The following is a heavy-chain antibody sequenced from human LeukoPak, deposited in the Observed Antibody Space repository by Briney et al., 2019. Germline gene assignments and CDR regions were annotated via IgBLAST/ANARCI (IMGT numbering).Heavy chain of an antibody. CDR2: INPSGGST. D-gene: IGHD1-14*01. V-gene: IGHV1-46*01. Sequence: ASVKVSCKASGYTFTSYYMHWVRQAPGQGLEWMGIINPSGGSTSYAQKFQGRVTMTRDTSTSTVYMELSSLRSEDTAVYYCASPSGTTGYYYGMDVWGKGTTVTVSS. J-gene: IGHJ6*04. CDR1: GYTFTSYY. CDR3: ASPSGTTGYYYGMDV.